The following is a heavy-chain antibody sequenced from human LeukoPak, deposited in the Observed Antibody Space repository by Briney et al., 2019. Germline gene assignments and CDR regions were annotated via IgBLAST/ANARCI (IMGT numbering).Heavy chain of an antibody. CDR3: ARGLGYCSSTSCYTPYYMDV. Sequence: SETLSLTCAVYGVSFSGYYWSGIRQPPGKGLEWIGEINHSGSTNHNPSLKSRVTISVDTSKNQFSLKLGSVTAADTAVYYCARGLGYCSSTSCYTPYYMDVWGKGTTVTVSS. CDR2: INHSGST. J-gene: IGHJ6*03. V-gene: IGHV4-34*01. CDR1: GVSFSGYY. D-gene: IGHD2-2*02.